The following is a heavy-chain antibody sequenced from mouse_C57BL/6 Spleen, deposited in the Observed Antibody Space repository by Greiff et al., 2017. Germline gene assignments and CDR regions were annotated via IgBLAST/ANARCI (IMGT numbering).Heavy chain of an antibody. V-gene: IGHV1-80*01. CDR3: ARERVTTVVGTAE. CDR2: IYPGDGDT. D-gene: IGHD1-1*01. J-gene: IGHJ3*01. Sequence: QVQLQQSGAELVKPGASVKISCKASGYAFSSYWMNWVKQRPGQGLEWIGQIYPGDGDTNYNGKFKGKATLTADKSSSTVYMQLSSLTSEDSAVYFCARERVTTVVGTAEWGQGTLVTVSA. CDR1: GYAFSSYW.